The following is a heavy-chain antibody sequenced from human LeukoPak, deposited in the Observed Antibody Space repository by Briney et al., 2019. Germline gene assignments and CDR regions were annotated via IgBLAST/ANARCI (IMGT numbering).Heavy chain of an antibody. CDR3: AKADLGYCSSTSCSQYFQH. V-gene: IGHV3-23*01. CDR1: GFTFSSYA. Sequence: PGGSLRLSCAASGFTFSSYAMSWVRQAPGKGLEWVSAISGSGGSTYYADSVKGRFTISRDNSKNTLYLQMNSLRAEDTAVYYYAKADLGYCSSTSCSQYFQHWGQGTLVTVSS. CDR2: ISGSGGST. D-gene: IGHD2-2*01. J-gene: IGHJ1*01.